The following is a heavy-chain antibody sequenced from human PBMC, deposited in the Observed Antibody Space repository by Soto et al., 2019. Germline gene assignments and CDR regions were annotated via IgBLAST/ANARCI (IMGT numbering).Heavy chain of an antibody. CDR1: GGSISSYY. Sequence: WETLSLTCTVSGGSISSYYWSWIRQPPGKGLEWIGYIYYSGSTNYNPSLKSRVTISVDTSKNQFSLKLSSVTAVDTAVYYCAIGGSGSYYNPYYFDYWGQGTLVTVSS. V-gene: IGHV4-59*01. CDR3: AIGGSGSYYNPYYFDY. CDR2: IYYSGST. D-gene: IGHD3-10*01. J-gene: IGHJ4*02.